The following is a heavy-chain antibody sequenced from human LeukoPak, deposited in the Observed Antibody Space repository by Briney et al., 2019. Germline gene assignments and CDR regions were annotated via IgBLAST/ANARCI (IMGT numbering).Heavy chain of an antibody. Sequence: SETLSLTCAVYGGSFSGYYWSWIRQPPGKGLEWIGEIDHSGSTYYNPSLKSRVTISVDRSKNQFSLKLSSVTAADTAVYYCARVEGKRWFDYWGQGTLVTVSS. CDR1: GGSFSGYY. CDR2: IDHSGST. V-gene: IGHV4-34*01. CDR3: ARVEGKRWFDY. D-gene: IGHD4-23*01. J-gene: IGHJ4*02.